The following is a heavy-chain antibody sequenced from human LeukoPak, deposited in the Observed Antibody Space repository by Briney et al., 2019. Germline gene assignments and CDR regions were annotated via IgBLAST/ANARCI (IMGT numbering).Heavy chain of an antibody. CDR3: ARDRGDLGNFDY. CDR1: VGSIRYYY. Sequence: SETLSLTCTVSVGSIRYYYWCWIRQTAGKGRECIGRVYSSGSTTYNPSLKSRVTMSVETAKNQFSLILSSVTAADSAVYYCARDRGDLGNFDYWGQGTLVTVSS. V-gene: IGHV4-4*07. D-gene: IGHD3-10*01. CDR2: VYSSGST. J-gene: IGHJ4*02.